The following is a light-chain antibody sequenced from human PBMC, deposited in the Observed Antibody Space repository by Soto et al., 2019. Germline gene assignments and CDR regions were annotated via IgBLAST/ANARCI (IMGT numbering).Light chain of an antibody. Sequence: ETVMTQSPATLSVSPGERATLSCRASQRVSTNLAWYQQKPGQSPRLLIYRASTRATDIPARFSGSGSGTEFALTISSLQSEDFAIYYCQQYSDWPPITFGQGTRLEI. CDR3: QQYSDWPPIT. CDR2: RAS. V-gene: IGKV3-15*01. CDR1: QRVSTN. J-gene: IGKJ5*01.